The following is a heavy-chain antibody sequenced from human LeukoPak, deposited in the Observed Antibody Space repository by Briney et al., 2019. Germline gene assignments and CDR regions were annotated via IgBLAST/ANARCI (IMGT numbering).Heavy chain of an antibody. D-gene: IGHD6-13*01. J-gene: IGHJ5*02. V-gene: IGHV3-23*01. CDR1: GFTFSSYA. Sequence: PGGSLRLSCAASGFTFSSYAMSWVRQAPGKGPEWVSAISGSGGSTYYADSVKGRFTISRDNSKNTLYLQMNSLRAEDTAVYYCAKPYSSSWYNWFDPWGQGTLVTVSS. CDR3: AKPYSSSWYNWFDP. CDR2: ISGSGGST.